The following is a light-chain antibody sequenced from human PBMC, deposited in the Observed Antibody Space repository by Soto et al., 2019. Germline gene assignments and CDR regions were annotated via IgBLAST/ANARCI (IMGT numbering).Light chain of an antibody. CDR2: DVS. V-gene: IGLV2-14*01. CDR3: SSYTSSSWV. CDR1: SSDVGGYNY. J-gene: IGLJ3*02. Sequence: QSVLTQPASVSGSPGQSITISCTGTSSDVGGYNYVSWYQQHPGKAPKLMIYDVSNRPSGVSNRFSDSKSGNTASLTISGLQAEDEADYYCSSYTSSSWVFGGGTKLTVL.